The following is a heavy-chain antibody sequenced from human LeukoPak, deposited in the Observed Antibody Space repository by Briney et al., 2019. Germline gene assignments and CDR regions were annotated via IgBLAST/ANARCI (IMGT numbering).Heavy chain of an antibody. J-gene: IGHJ4*02. D-gene: IGHD5-24*01. CDR3: ARDLGMATIQNYFDY. Sequence: ASVKVSCKASGYTFTSNYMHWVRQAPGQGLEWMGIIDPSGGSTSYAQRFQGRVTMTRDMSTSTVYMELSSLRSDDTAVYYCARDLGMATIQNYFDYWGQGTLVTVSS. CDR2: IDPSGGST. V-gene: IGHV1-46*01. CDR1: GYTFTSNY.